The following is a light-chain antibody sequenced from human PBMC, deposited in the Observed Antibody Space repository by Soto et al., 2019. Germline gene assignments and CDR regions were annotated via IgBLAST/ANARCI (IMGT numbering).Light chain of an antibody. V-gene: IGLV1-44*01. J-gene: IGLJ1*01. CDR1: SSNIGTSS. CDR3: AAWDDSLNGHV. Sequence: QSVLTQPHSASGTPGQRVTFSCSGSSSNIGTSSVHWFQQLPGTAPKLLISTTNQRPSGVPERFSGSKSGTSASLAISGLQSEDEADYYCAAWDDSLNGHVFRTGTKVPVL. CDR2: TTN.